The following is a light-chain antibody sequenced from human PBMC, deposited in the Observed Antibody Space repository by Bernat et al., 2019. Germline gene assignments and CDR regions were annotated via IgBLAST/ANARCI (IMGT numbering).Light chain of an antibody. J-gene: IGKJ4*01. Sequence: EPASISCRSSRSLLHSNGYTYLFWYLQKPGQSPQLLIYLGSNRASGVPDRFSGSGSGTDFTLKISRVEAEDVGVYYCWQDMGAPLTFGGGNKVEIK. CDR3: WQDMGAPLT. CDR2: LGS. V-gene: IGKV2-28*01. CDR1: RSLLHSNGYTY.